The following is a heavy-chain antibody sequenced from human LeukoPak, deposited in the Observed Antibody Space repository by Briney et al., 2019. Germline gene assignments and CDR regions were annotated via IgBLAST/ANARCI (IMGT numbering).Heavy chain of an antibody. D-gene: IGHD3-22*01. CDR1: GYTFTGYY. V-gene: IGHV1-2*06. Sequence: ASVTVSCKTSGYTFTGYYIHWIRQAPGQGLEWMGRIDPNSGGTDYAENFHGRVTMTRDTSVSTVYMGLSRLRSDDTAVYYCAREATTIVVIVGFDNWGQGTLVTVSS. CDR3: AREATTIVVIVGFDN. CDR2: IDPNSGGT. J-gene: IGHJ4*02.